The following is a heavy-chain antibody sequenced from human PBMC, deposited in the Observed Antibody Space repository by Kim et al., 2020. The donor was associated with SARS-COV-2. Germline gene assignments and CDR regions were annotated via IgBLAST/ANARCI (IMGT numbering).Heavy chain of an antibody. J-gene: IGHJ4*02. V-gene: IGHV3-15*01. D-gene: IGHD3-22*01. CDR3: ISKPRYYYDSSGYYYHYFDY. Sequence: GGSLRLSCAASGFTFSNAWMSWVRQAPGKGLEWVGRIKSKTDGGTTDYAAPVKGRFTISRDDSKNTLYLQMNSLKTEDTAVYYCISKPRYYYDSSGYYYHYFDYWGQGTLVTVSS. CDR2: IKSKTDGGTT. CDR1: GFTFSNAW.